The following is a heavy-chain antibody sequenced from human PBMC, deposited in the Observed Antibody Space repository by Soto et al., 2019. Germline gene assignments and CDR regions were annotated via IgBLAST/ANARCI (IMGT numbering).Heavy chain of an antibody. D-gene: IGHD3-22*01. V-gene: IGHV1-69*13. Sequence: ASVKVACKASGGTFSSYAISWVRQAPGQGLEWMGGIIPIFGTANYAQKFQGRVTITADESTSTAYMELSSLRSEDTAVYYCARAKGYYYDSSGSGAFDISGQGPMVTVSS. CDR1: GGTFSSYA. CDR3: ARAKGYYYDSSGSGAFDI. J-gene: IGHJ3*02. CDR2: IIPIFGTA.